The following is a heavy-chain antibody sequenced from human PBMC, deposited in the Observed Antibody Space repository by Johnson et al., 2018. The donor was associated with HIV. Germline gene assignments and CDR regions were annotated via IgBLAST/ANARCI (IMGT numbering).Heavy chain of an antibody. CDR2: INWNSGSI. V-gene: IGHV3-20*04. D-gene: IGHD6-6*01. CDR3: AKVHSSSSLNGAFEI. Sequence: VQLVESGGGVVRPGGSLRVSCAASGFTFDDYGMNWVRQAPGKGLEWVSGINWNSGSIGYADSVKGRFTISRDNAKNSLYLQMNSLRAEDTALYYCAKVHSSSSLNGAFEIWGQGTMVTVSS. CDR1: GFTFDDYG. J-gene: IGHJ3*02.